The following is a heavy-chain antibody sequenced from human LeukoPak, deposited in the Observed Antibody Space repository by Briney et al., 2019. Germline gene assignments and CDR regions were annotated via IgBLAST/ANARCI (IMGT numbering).Heavy chain of an antibody. Sequence: SPSETLSLTCTVSGGSISNHYRNWIRQPPGKGLEWIGYIYYSGSTNYNPSLKSRVTISVDTSKNQFSLKLSSVTAADTAVYYCARYYGSGSYYLYNWFDPWGQGTLVTVSS. D-gene: IGHD3-10*01. CDR3: ARYYGSGSYYLYNWFDP. CDR2: IYYSGST. V-gene: IGHV4-59*11. J-gene: IGHJ5*02. CDR1: GGSISNHY.